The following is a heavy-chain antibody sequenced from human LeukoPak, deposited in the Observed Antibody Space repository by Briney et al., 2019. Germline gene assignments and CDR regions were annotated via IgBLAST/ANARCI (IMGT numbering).Heavy chain of an antibody. CDR3: ASAYYGDYGNY. J-gene: IGHJ4*02. V-gene: IGHV3-66*01. D-gene: IGHD4-17*01. Sequence: PGGSLRLSCAASGFSVSSNYMSWVRQAPGKGLEGVSVIYANGYAYYSDSLQGRFTISRDNSKNTLYLQMNSLRAEETAVYYCASAYYGDYGNYWGQGTLVTVSS. CDR2: IYANGYA. CDR1: GFSVSSNY.